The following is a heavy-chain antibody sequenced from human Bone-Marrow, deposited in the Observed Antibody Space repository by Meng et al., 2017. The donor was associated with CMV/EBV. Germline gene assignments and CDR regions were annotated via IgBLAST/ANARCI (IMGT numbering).Heavy chain of an antibody. V-gene: IGHV3-53*01. Sequence: GGSLRLSCAASGFTFSSYWMHWVRQAPGKGLEWVSVIYSGGSTYYADSVKGRFTISRDNSKNTLYLQMNSLRAEDTAVYYCAKDSPYSSGWYWDYWGQGTRVTVSS. D-gene: IGHD6-19*01. CDR1: GFTFSSYW. CDR2: IYSGGST. CDR3: AKDSPYSSGWYWDY. J-gene: IGHJ4*02.